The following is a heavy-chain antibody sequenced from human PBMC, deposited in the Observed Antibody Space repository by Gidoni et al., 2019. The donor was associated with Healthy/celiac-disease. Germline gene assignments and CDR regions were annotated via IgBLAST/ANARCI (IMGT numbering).Heavy chain of an antibody. CDR3: AGGTTPSYWYFDL. D-gene: IGHD4-17*01. V-gene: IGHV3-23*01. J-gene: IGHJ2*01. Sequence: EVQLLESGGGSVQTGGSLRLSCAASGFTSSSYAMSWVRQAPGKGLEWVSAISGSGGSTYYADSVKGRFTISRDNSKNTLYLQMNSLRAEDTAVYYCAGGTTPSYWYFDLWGRGTLVTVSS. CDR1: GFTSSSYA. CDR2: ISGSGGST.